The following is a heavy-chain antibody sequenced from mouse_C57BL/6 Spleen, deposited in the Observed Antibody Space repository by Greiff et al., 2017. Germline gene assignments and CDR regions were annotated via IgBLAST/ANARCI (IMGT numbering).Heavy chain of an antibody. CDR2: IDPETGGT. CDR1: GYTFTDYE. CDR3: TRHYSNWYYFDY. V-gene: IGHV1-15*01. J-gene: IGHJ2*01. Sequence: QVQLKESGAELVRPGASVTLSCKASGYTFTDYEMHWVKQTPVHGLEWIGAIDPETGGTAYNQKFKGKAILTADKSSSTAYMELRSLTSEDSAVYYCTRHYSNWYYFDYWGQGTTLTVSS. D-gene: IGHD2-5*01.